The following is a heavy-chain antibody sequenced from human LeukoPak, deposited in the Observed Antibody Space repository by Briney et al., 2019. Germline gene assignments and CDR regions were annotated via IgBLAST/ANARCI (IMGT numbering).Heavy chain of an antibody. J-gene: IGHJ5*02. V-gene: IGHV3-23*01. Sequence: PGGSLRLSCVASGFTFTSYGMSWVRQAPGKRLEWVSGISGSGDATYYADSVKGRFTISRDNAENTLYLQMSSLRAEDAAVYYCATDFYDSTWGQGTLVTVSS. CDR1: GFTFTSYG. D-gene: IGHD3-22*01. CDR3: ATDFYDST. CDR2: ISGSGDAT.